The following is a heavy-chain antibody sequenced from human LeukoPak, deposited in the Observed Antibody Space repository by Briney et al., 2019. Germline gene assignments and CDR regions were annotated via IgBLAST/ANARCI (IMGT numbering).Heavy chain of an antibody. J-gene: IGHJ3*02. D-gene: IGHD3-16*02. V-gene: IGHV3-23*01. CDR1: GFTFSSYA. CDR3: AKEGGGYYDYVWGSYRSGAFDI. CDR2: ISGSGGST. Sequence: PGGSLRLSCAASGFTFSSYAISWVRQAPGKGLEWVSAISGSGGSTYYADSVKGRFTISRDNSKNTLYLQMNSLRAEDTAVYYCAKEGGGYYDYVWGSYRSGAFDIWGQGTMVTVSS.